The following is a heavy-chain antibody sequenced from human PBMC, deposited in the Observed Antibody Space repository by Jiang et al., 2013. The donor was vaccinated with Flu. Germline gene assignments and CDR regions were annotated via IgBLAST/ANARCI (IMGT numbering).Heavy chain of an antibody. V-gene: IGHV3-74*01. CDR3: ARGGSEHYGASGTYSRWIES. CDR1: PFDLRGVF. D-gene: IGHD4/OR15-4a*01. Sequence: AASPFDLRGVFHALGPPRSREGLMWVSRIWDDGTSPTYADSVRGRFTISVDNSKNTLYLQMNSLRPDDTAVYYCARGGSEHYGASGTYSRWIESWGQGTLVTVSS. J-gene: IGHJ5*01. CDR2: IWDDGTSP.